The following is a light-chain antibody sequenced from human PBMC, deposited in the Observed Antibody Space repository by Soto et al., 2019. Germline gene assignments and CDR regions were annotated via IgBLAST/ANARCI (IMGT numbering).Light chain of an antibody. V-gene: IGKV1-5*03. J-gene: IGKJ1*01. Sequence: DIQMTQSPSTLSASVGDRVTITCRASQSISSWLAWYQQKPGKAPKLLIYKASSLEGGVPSRFSGSGSGTEFTLTISSLQPDDFATYDCQQYNSYSPTFGQGTKVEIK. CDR3: QQYNSYSPT. CDR2: KAS. CDR1: QSISSW.